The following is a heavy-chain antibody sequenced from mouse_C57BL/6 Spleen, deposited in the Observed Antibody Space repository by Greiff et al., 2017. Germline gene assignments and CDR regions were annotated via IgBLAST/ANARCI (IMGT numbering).Heavy chain of an antibody. D-gene: IGHD1-1*02. CDR1: GYTFTSYW. Sequence: VQLQQSGAELAQPGASVKLSCKASGYTFTSYWMHWVKQRPGQGLEWIGYINPSSGSTKYNQKFKDKATLTEDKSSSTAYMQLSSLTYEDSAVYYCARWCTFAYWGQGTLVTVSA. CDR2: INPSSGST. J-gene: IGHJ3*01. V-gene: IGHV1-7*01. CDR3: ARWCTFAY.